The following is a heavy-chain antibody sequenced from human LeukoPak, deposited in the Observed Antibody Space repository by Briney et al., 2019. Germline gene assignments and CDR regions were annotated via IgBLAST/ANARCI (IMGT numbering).Heavy chain of an antibody. V-gene: IGHV3-9*03. D-gene: IGHD2-2*01. CDR3: AKDHCSNTNCYVDF. J-gene: IGHJ4*02. Sequence: PGRSLRLSCGASGFTFIDYAMHWVRQAPGKGLEWVSGISWNSGTLGYADSVKGRFTISRDNAKNSLFLQMNSLRAEDMALYYCAKDHCSNTNCYVDFWGQGTLVTVSS. CDR2: ISWNSGTL. CDR1: GFTFIDYA.